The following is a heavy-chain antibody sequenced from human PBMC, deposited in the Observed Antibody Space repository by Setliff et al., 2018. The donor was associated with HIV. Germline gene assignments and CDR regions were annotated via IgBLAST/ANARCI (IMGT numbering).Heavy chain of an antibody. CDR3: AREGEPTASYYFDY. Sequence: TLSLTCGVYGGSLSGYHWSWIRLPPGKGLEWIGEINYSGSTNYNPSLTSRVIISVDTSKNQFSVKLNSVTAADTAIYYCAREGEPTASYYFDYWGQGTLVTVSS. D-gene: IGHD1-1*01. J-gene: IGHJ4*02. V-gene: IGHV4-34*01. CDR1: GGSLSGYH. CDR2: INYSGST.